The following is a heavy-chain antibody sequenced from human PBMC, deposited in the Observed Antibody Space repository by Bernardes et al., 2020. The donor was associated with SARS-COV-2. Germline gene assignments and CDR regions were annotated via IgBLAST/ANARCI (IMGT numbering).Heavy chain of an antibody. CDR1: GFTFRGYE. CDR2: ISYSGETT. V-gene: IGHV3-48*03. J-gene: IGHJ4*02. Sequence: GSLRLSCAASGFTFRGYETSWVRQAPGKGLEWVSYISYSGETTHYADSVKGRFTIFRDNAKNSLYLQMSSLRAEDTAVYYCVRDHYFDQWGQGTLVTVSS. CDR3: VRDHYFDQ.